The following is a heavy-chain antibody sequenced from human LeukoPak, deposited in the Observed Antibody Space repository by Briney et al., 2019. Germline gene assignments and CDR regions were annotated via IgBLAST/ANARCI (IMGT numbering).Heavy chain of an antibody. V-gene: IGHV3-53*01. J-gene: IGHJ4*02. CDR1: GFTSNY. CDR2: IYTDGTT. D-gene: IGHD5-24*01. CDR3: ASDGYNYFEF. Sequence: GGSLRLSCAASGFTSNYMSWVRQAPGKGLEWISLIYTDGTTTFYADSVKGRFTLSRDNSKNTFYLQMNGLRPEDTAVYYCASDGYNYFEFWGQGTLVIVSS.